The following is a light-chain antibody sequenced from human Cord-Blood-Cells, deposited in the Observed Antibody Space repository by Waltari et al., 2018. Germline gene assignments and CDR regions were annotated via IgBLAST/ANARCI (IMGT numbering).Light chain of an antibody. J-gene: IGLJ2*01. Sequence: SSELTQDPAVSVALGQKVRITCQEDRPRSYYASGYQQKPGQAPLFVIYGKNNRPSGIPDQFSGSSSGNTASLTITGAQAEDEADYYWNSRDSSGNHVVFGGGTKLTVL. CDR1: RPRSYY. CDR3: NSRDSSGNHVV. CDR2: GKN. V-gene: IGLV3-19*01.